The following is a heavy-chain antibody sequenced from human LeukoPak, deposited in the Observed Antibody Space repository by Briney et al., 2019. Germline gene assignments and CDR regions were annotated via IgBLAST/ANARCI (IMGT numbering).Heavy chain of an antibody. CDR1: GYTFTNYG. CDR3: ARVGGEQWLVIGGY. J-gene: IGHJ4*02. V-gene: IGHV1-18*01. D-gene: IGHD6-19*01. Sequence: ASVKVSCKASGYTFTNYGISWVRQAPGQGLEWMGWISASNGNTNYAQRLQGRVTMTTDTSTSTAYMELRSLRSDDTAVYYCARVGGEQWLVIGGYWGQGTLLSLSS. CDR2: ISASNGNT.